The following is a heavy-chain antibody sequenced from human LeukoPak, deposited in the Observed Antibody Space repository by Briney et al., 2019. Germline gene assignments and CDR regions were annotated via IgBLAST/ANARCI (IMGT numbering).Heavy chain of an antibody. CDR2: ISGSGGST. CDR1: GFTFSSYA. D-gene: IGHD3-22*01. J-gene: IGHJ3*02. V-gene: IGHV3-23*01. Sequence: PGGSLRLSCAASGFTFSSYAMSWVRQAPGKGLEWVSAISGSGGSTYYADSVKGRFTISRDNSKNTLYLQMNSLRAEDTAVYYCARHDSSGYYYVDAFDIWGQGTMVTVSS. CDR3: ARHDSSGYYYVDAFDI.